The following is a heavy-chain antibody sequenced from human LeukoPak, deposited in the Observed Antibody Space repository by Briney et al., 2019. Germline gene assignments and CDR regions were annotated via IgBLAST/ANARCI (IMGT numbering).Heavy chain of an antibody. CDR2: ISYDGSNK. V-gene: IGHV3-30-3*01. CDR3: AKETLYVDTAMVSYFDY. CDR1: GFTFSSYA. J-gene: IGHJ4*02. D-gene: IGHD5-18*01. Sequence: PGGSLRLSCAASGFTFSSYAMHWVRQAPGKGLEWVAVISYDGSNKYYADSVKGRFTISRDNSKNTLYLQMNSLRAEDTAVYYCAKETLYVDTAMVSYFDYWGQGTLVTVSS.